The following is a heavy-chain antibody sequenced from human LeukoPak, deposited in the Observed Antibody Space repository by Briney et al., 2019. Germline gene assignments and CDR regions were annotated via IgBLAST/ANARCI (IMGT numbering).Heavy chain of an antibody. CDR1: GFTFTSYY. Sequence: GGSLRLSCAASGFTFTSYYMHWVRQAPGQGLEWMGIINPSGGSTSYAQKFQGRVTMTRDMSTSTVYMELSSLRSEDTAVYYCAGESAQYFDLWGRGTLVTVSS. J-gene: IGHJ2*01. D-gene: IGHD2-15*01. CDR2: INPSGGST. V-gene: IGHV1-46*01. CDR3: AGESAQYFDL.